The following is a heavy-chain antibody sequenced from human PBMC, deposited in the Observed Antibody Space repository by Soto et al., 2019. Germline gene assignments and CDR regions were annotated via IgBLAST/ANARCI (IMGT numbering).Heavy chain of an antibody. Sequence: EVQLVESGGGLVQPGRSLRLSCAASGFTFDDYAMHWVRQAPGKRLEWGSGISSNSGSIVYADSLKGRFTISRYNAKNFQYLQMNSVRAEDTALYYCAQDSQDGYKLRYFDLWGRGTLVTVSS. V-gene: IGHV3-9*01. CDR1: GFTFDDYA. D-gene: IGHD5-12*01. CDR2: ISSNSGSI. CDR3: AQDSQDGYKLRYFDL. J-gene: IGHJ2*01.